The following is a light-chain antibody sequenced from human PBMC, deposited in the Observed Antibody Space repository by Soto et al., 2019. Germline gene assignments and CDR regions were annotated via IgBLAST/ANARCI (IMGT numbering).Light chain of an antibody. CDR3: QQCNSWPQWT. J-gene: IGKJ1*01. CDR2: GAS. V-gene: IGKV3-20*01. CDR1: QSVSSSY. Sequence: EIVLTQSPGTLSLSPGERATLSCRASQSVSSSYLAWYQQKPGQAPRLLIYGASSRAAGIPARFSGSGSGTDFTLTISRLEPEDFAVYYCQQCNSWPQWTFGPGTKVDIK.